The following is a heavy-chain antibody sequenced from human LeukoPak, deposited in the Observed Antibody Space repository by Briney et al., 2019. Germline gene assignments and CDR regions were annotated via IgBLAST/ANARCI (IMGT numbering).Heavy chain of an antibody. CDR2: ISGSGGST. CDR1: GFTFSSYA. Sequence: GGSLRLSCAASGFTFSSYAMSWVRQAPGKGLEWVSAISGSGGSTYYADSVKGRFTISRDNSKNTLYLQMNSLRAEDTAVYYCAKVYCSGGSCYYNDYWGQGTLVTVSS. D-gene: IGHD2-15*01. CDR3: AKVYCSGGSCYYNDY. J-gene: IGHJ4*02. V-gene: IGHV3-23*01.